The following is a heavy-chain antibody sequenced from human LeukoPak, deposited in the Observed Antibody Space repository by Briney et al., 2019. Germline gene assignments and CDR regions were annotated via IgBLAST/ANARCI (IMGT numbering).Heavy chain of an antibody. J-gene: IGHJ4*02. V-gene: IGHV3-23*01. D-gene: IGHD6-19*01. Sequence: PGGSLRLSCVASGYTFSPYWMSWVRQTPGKGLEWVSAISGSGGSTYYADSVKGRFTISRDNSKNTLYLQMNSLRAEDTAVYYCAKSRQWLVRFFDYWGQGTLVTVSS. CDR1: GYTFSPYW. CDR2: ISGSGGST. CDR3: AKSRQWLVRFFDY.